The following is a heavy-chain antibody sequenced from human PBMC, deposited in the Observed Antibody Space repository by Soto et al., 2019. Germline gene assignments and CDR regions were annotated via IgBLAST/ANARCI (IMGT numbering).Heavy chain of an antibody. CDR3: ASEAYRSSSGYRGNWFYP. J-gene: IGHJ5*02. Sequence: QVQLVQSGAEVKKPGASVKVSCKASGYTFISYDINWGRQASGQGLEWMGWMNPKSGNTGYAQKFQGRVSMTTNTSVTPAYLDLSSLTSEDTAVYYCASEAYRSSSGYRGNWFYPWGQGTLVTFSS. V-gene: IGHV1-8*01. CDR2: MNPKSGNT. CDR1: GYTFISYD. D-gene: IGHD6-6*01.